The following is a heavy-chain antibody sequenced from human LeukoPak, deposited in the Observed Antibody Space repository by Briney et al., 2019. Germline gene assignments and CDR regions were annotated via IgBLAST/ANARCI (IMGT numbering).Heavy chain of an antibody. CDR1: GYTFTSYY. D-gene: IGHD3-22*01. CDR3: ARDSSRITMIVVVTTDNWFDP. J-gene: IGHJ5*02. Sequence: ASVKVSCKASGYTFTSYYMHWVRQAPGQGLEWMRIINPSGGSTSYAQKFQGRVTMTRDTSTSTVYMELSSLRSEDTAVYYCARDSSRITMIVVVTTDNWFDPWGQGTLVTVSS. V-gene: IGHV1-46*01. CDR2: INPSGGST.